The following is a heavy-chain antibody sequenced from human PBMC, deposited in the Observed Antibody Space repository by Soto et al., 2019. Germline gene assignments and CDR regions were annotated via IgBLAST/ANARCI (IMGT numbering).Heavy chain of an antibody. J-gene: IGHJ6*02. CDR3: ARALGYSGYAGMAV. CDR2: ISPDNGKT. D-gene: IGHD5-12*01. V-gene: IGHV1-18*01. Sequence: QVQLVQSGGEVKKPGASVKVSCKASGYTFTIYGINWVRQAPGQGLEWMGWISPDNGKTNYAQKLQCRVTITTDTSTITAYMELRSLKYDDTAVYYCARALGYSGYAGMAVWGQGTTVTVYS. CDR1: GYTFTIYG.